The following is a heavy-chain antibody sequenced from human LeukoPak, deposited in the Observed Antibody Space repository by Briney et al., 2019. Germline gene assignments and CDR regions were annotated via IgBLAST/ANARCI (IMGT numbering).Heavy chain of an antibody. CDR2: INHSVST. J-gene: IGHJ6*02. Sequence: KTSESLSPTCSVYGGSFSGYYWSWSRQPPGKGLEWIGEINHSVSTNYNPSLKSRVTISVDTSKNQFSLKLSSVTAADTAVYYYARSGGVLRRSYYLGMDVWG. CDR3: ARSGGVLRRSYYLGMDV. D-gene: IGHD2/OR15-2a*01. CDR1: GGSFSGYY. V-gene: IGHV4-34*01.